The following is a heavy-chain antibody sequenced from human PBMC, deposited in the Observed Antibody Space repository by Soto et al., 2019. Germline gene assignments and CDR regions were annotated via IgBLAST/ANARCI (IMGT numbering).Heavy chain of an antibody. CDR3: ARQSPTPGYYYFSYGMDV. CDR2: IYPGDSDT. D-gene: IGHD4-17*01. CDR1: GYIFTLYW. J-gene: IGHJ6*02. V-gene: IGHV5-51*01. Sequence: GESLKISCKASGYIFTLYWIGWVRQMPGKGLAWMGIIYPGDSDTRYSPSFQGQVTISADKSISTASLQWSSLKASDTAVYYCARQSPTPGYYYFSYGMDVWGQGTTVTVSS.